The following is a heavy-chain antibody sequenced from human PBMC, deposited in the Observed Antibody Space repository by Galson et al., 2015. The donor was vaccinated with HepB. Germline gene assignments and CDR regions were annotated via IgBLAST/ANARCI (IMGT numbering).Heavy chain of an antibody. J-gene: IGHJ4*02. CDR2: ITSNGGRT. CDR3: AKDGIMVSNNPYHLHF. CDR1: GFTFSNYA. V-gene: IGHV3-23*01. Sequence: SLRLSCAASGFTFSNYAMHWVRQAPGKGLEWISSITSNGGRTFYTNSVKGRFTISRDNSRNTVVLQLSSLRPEDTAVYYCAKDGIMVSNNPYHLHFWGQGTLVSVSS. D-gene: IGHD2-8*01.